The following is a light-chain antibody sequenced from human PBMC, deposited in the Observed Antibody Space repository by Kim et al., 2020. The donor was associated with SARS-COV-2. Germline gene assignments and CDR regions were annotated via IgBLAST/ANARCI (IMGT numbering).Light chain of an antibody. CDR3: QQSYSTPRT. V-gene: IGKV1-39*01. Sequence: ASVGDRITITCRASQSISSYLNWYQQKPGKAPKLLIYAASSLQSGVPSRFSGSGSGTDFTLTISSLQPEDFATYYCQQSYSTPRTFGQGTKVDIK. CDR2: AAS. J-gene: IGKJ1*01. CDR1: QSISSY.